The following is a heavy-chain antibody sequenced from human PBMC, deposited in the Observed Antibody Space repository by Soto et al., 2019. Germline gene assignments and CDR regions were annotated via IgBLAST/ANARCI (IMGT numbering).Heavy chain of an antibody. J-gene: IGHJ5*02. CDR1: GYSFTSYW. CDR3: ARHLPQGRAKAARQYCDP. V-gene: IGHV5-10-1*01. CDR2: IDPSDSYT. Sequence: PGESLKISCKGSGYSFTSYWISWVRQMPGKGLEWMGRIDPSDSYTNYSPSFQGHVTISADKSISTAYLQWSSLKASDTAMYYCARHLPQGRAKAARQYCDPWRQGTLITAST. D-gene: IGHD6-6*01.